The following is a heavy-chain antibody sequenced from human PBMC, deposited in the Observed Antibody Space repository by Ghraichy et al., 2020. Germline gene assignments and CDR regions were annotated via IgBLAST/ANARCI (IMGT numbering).Heavy chain of an antibody. CDR2: ISGSGGST. D-gene: IGHD3-22*01. CDR1: GFTFSSYA. J-gene: IGHJ4*02. V-gene: IGHV3-23*01. CDR3: AKSDDSSGYYYVLNLYFDY. Sequence: GGSLRLSCAASGFTFSSYAMSWVRQAPGKGLEWVSAISGSGGSTYYADSVKGRFTISRDNSKNTLYLQMNSLRAEDTAIYYCAKSDDSSGYYYVLNLYFDYWGQGTLVTVSS.